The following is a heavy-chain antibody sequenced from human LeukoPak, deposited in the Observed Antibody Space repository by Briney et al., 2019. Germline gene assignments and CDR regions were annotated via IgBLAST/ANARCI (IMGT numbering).Heavy chain of an antibody. CDR1: GGSISSYSYY. J-gene: IGHJ4*02. V-gene: IGHV4-39*07. CDR2: IHYGGST. CDR3: ATMTSGSLDY. Sequence: PSETLSLTCTVSGGSISSYSYYWGWIRQPPGKGLEWIGSIHYGGSTYYNPSLKIRVTISVDTSKNQFSLKLSSVTAADTAVYYCATMTSGSLDYWGQGTLVTVSS. D-gene: IGHD1-26*01.